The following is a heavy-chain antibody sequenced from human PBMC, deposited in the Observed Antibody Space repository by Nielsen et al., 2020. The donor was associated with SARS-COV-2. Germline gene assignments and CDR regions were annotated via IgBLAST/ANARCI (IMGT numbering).Heavy chain of an antibody. V-gene: IGHV4-61*01. CDR2: IYYSGST. CDR1: GGSVGSGSYY. D-gene: IGHD4-17*01. CDR3: ARGLYGP. J-gene: IGHJ5*02. Sequence: SETLSLTCTVSGGSVGSGSYYWSWIRQPPGKGLEWIWYIYYSGSTNYNPSLKSRVTISVDTSKNQFSLKLSSVTAADTAVYYCARGLYGPWGQGTLVTVSS.